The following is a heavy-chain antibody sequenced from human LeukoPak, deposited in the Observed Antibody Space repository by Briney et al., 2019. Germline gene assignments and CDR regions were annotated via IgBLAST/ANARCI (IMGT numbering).Heavy chain of an antibody. J-gene: IGHJ6*03. V-gene: IGHV1-24*01. CDR2: FDPEDGET. Sequence: ASVTVSCKVSGYTLTELSMHWVRQAPGKGLEWMGGFDPEDGETIYAQKFQGRVTMTEDTSTDTAYMELSSLRSEDTAVYYCARGKDYYDSSGYPTVGYYMDVWGKGTTVTVSS. CDR3: ARGKDYYDSSGYPTVGYYMDV. D-gene: IGHD3-22*01. CDR1: GYTLTELS.